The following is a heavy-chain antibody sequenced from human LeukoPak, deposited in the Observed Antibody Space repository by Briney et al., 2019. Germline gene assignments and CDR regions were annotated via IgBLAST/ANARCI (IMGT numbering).Heavy chain of an antibody. V-gene: IGHV4-34*01. Sequence: SETLSLTCAVYGGSFSGYYWSWIRQPPGKGLEWIGEINHSGSTNYNPSLKSRVTISVDTSKNQFSLKLSSVTGADTAVYYCARGGQWLVRWWFDPWGQGTLVTVSS. J-gene: IGHJ5*02. CDR3: ARGGQWLVRWWFDP. CDR2: INHSGST. CDR1: GGSFSGYY. D-gene: IGHD6-19*01.